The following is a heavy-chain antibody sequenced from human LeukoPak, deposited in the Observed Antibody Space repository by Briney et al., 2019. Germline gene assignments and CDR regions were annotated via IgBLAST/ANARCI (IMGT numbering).Heavy chain of an antibody. J-gene: IGHJ5*02. CDR1: GGSISSGDYY. CDR3: ARAPRELLLNWFDP. D-gene: IGHD2-15*01. CDR2: IYYSGST. Sequence: SETLSLTCTVSGGSISSGDYYWSWIRQPPGKGLEWIGYIYYSGSTYYNPSLKSRATISVDTSKNQFSLKLSSVTAADTAVYYCARAPRELLLNWFDPWGQGTLVTVSS. V-gene: IGHV4-30-4*01.